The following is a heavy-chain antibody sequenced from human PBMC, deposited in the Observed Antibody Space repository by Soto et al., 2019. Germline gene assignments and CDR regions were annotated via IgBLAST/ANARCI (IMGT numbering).Heavy chain of an antibody. J-gene: IGHJ5*02. D-gene: IGHD6-13*01. CDR1: GYTCTSHA. CDR2: INAGNGNT. CDR3: ARDGIAAAGTSWFAP. V-gene: IGHV1-3*05. Sequence: QVQLVQSGAEEKKPGASVKVSCKASGYTCTSHAMHWVRQAPGQRLEWMGWINAGNGNTKYSQKFQGRVTITTDTYPSTAYMELSSLRSEDTAVYYSARDGIAAAGTSWFAPWGQVTMVTVSS.